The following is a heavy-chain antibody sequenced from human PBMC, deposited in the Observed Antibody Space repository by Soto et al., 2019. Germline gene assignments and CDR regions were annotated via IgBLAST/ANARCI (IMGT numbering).Heavy chain of an antibody. D-gene: IGHD3-16*01. J-gene: IGHJ4*02. CDR2: LSSDGFGA. V-gene: IGHV3-74*03. Sequence: GGSLRLSCAASGFSLSPYWMHWVRQVPGRGLEWVARLSSDGFGAAYADSVKGRFFISRDIARNTLSLQMNSLRADDTAVDYCARDLGGRDYWGRGTSVTVSS. CDR3: ARDLGGRDY. CDR1: GFSLSPYW.